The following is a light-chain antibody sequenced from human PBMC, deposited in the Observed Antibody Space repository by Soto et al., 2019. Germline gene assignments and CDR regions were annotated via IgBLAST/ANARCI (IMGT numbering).Light chain of an antibody. Sequence: EIVLTQSPATLALSPGERATLSCRASQSVSSYLAWYQQKPGQAPRLLIYDASNRATGIPARFSGSESRTDFTLTINSLEPEDFAVYYCQQRSNWPPVTFGQGTKLDIK. J-gene: IGKJ2*01. CDR1: QSVSSY. V-gene: IGKV3-11*01. CDR3: QQRSNWPPVT. CDR2: DAS.